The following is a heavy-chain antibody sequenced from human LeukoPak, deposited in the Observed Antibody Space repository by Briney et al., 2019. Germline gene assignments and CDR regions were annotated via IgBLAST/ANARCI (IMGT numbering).Heavy chain of an antibody. CDR2: ISSSSSYI. V-gene: IGHV3-21*01. Sequence: GGSLRLSCAASGFTFSSYSMNWVRQAPGKGLEWVSSISSSSSYIYYADSVKGRFTISRDSAKNSLYLQMNSLRAEDTAGYYCARDLRYYYDSSGSPDYWGQGALVTVSS. CDR3: ARDLRYYYDSSGSPDY. D-gene: IGHD3-22*01. J-gene: IGHJ4*02. CDR1: GFTFSSYS.